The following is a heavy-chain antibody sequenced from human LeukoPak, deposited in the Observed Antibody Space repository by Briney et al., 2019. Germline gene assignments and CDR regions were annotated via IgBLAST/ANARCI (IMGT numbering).Heavy chain of an antibody. Sequence: GGSLRLSCAASGFTFSSYAMHWVRQAPGKGLEWVAVISYDGSNKYYADSVKGRSTISRDNSKNTLYLQMNSLRAEDTAVYYCARTPAAMFVQNWFDPWGHGTLVTVSS. CDR2: ISYDGSNK. CDR1: GFTFSSYA. D-gene: IGHD2-2*01. V-gene: IGHV3-30*04. J-gene: IGHJ5*02. CDR3: ARTPAAMFVQNWFDP.